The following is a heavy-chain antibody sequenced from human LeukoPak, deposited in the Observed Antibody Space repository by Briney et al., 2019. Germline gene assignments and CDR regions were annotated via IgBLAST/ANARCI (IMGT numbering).Heavy chain of an antibody. CDR2: ISYDGSNK. CDR1: GFTFSSYA. D-gene: IGHD2-2*01. Sequence: PGGSLRLSCAASGFTFSSYAMHWVRQAPGKGLEWVAVISYDGSNKYYADSVKGRFTISRDNSKNTLYLQMNSLRAEDTAVYYCARDRVAFQYQLAPHFDYWGQGTLVTVSS. CDR3: ARDRVAFQYQLAPHFDY. V-gene: IGHV3-30-3*01. J-gene: IGHJ4*02.